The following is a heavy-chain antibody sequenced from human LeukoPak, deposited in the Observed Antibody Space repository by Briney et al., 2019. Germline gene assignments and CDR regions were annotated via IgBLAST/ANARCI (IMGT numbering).Heavy chain of an antibody. CDR2: ISAYNGNT. D-gene: IGHD2-2*01. Sequence: ASVKVSCKASGYTFTSYGISWVRQALGQGLEWMGWISAYNGNTNYAQKLQGRVTMTTDTSTSTAYMELSSPRSEDTAVYYCARGRIWKYQLLLGGMEDYYYYMDVWGKGTTVTVSS. CDR3: ARGRIWKYQLLLGGMEDYYYYMDV. J-gene: IGHJ6*03. V-gene: IGHV1-18*01. CDR1: GYTFTSYG.